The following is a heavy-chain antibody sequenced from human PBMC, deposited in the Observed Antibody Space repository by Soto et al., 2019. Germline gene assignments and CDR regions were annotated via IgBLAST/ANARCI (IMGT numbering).Heavy chain of an antibody. Sequence: PSETLSLTCTVSGGSISSGDYYWSWIRQPPGKGLEWIGYIYYSGSTYYNPSLKSRVTISVDTSKNQFSLKLSSVTAADTAVYYCARAWLQLYYYVMDVWGQGTTVTVSS. J-gene: IGHJ6*02. V-gene: IGHV4-30-4*01. CDR3: ARAWLQLYYYVMDV. CDR1: GGSISSGDYY. D-gene: IGHD5-12*01. CDR2: IYYSGST.